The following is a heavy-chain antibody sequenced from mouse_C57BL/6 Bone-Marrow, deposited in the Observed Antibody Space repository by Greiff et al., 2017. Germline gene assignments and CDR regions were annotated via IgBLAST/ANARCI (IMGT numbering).Heavy chain of an antibody. CDR1: GYTFTEYT. J-gene: IGHJ2*01. CDR3: ARHGIFYYYGSSYDYFAY. CDR2: FYPGSGSI. D-gene: IGHD1-1*01. Sequence: VQLQQSGAELVKPGASVKLSCKASGYTFTEYTIHWVKQRSGQGLEWIGWFYPGSGSIKYNEKFKDKATLTADKSSSTVYMELSRLTSEASAVYFCARHGIFYYYGSSYDYFAYWGQGTTLTVSA. V-gene: IGHV1-62-2*01.